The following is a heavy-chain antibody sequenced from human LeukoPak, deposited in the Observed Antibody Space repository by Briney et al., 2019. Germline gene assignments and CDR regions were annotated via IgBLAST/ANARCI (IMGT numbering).Heavy chain of an antibody. V-gene: IGHV3-30-3*01. Sequence: PGGSLRLSCAASGFTFSSYAMHWVRQAPGKGLEWVAVISYDGSNKYYADSVKGRFTISRDNSKNTLYLQMNSLRAEDTAVYYCARDTGDRLRRTLEFYYYGMDVWGQGTTVTVSS. CDR3: ARDTGDRLRRTLEFYYYGMDV. CDR1: GFTFSSYA. D-gene: IGHD4-17*01. CDR2: ISYDGSNK. J-gene: IGHJ6*02.